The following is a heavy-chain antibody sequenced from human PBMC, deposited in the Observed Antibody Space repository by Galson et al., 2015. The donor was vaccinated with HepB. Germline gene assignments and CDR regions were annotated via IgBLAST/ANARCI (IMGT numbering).Heavy chain of an antibody. CDR1: GFTFGDYA. D-gene: IGHD3-3*01. CDR2: IRSKAYGGTT. CDR3: TREKDYDSWGGPPGYFDL. Sequence: SLRLSCAASGFTFGDYAMSWFRQAPGKGLEWVGFIRSKAYGGTTEYAASVKGRFTISRDDSKSIAYLQMNSLKTEDTAVYYCTREKDYDSWGGPPGYFDLWGRGTLVTVSS. V-gene: IGHV3-49*03. J-gene: IGHJ2*01.